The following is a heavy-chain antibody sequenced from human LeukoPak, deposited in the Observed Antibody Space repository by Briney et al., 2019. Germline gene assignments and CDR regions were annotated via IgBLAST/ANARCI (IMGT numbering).Heavy chain of an antibody. J-gene: IGHJ6*03. Sequence: SETLSLTRTVSGGSISSYYWSWIRQPPGKGLEWIGYIYYSGSTNYNPSLKSRVTISVDTSKNQFSLKLSSVTAADTAVYYCEREADRSGWYAGGMDVWGKGTTVTVSS. CDR1: GGSISSYY. CDR2: IYYSGST. V-gene: IGHV4-59*01. CDR3: EREADRSGWYAGGMDV. D-gene: IGHD6-19*01.